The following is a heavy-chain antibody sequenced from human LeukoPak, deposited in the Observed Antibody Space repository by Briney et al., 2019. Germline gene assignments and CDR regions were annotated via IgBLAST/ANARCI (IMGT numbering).Heavy chain of an antibody. D-gene: IGHD1-7*01. CDR1: GGSFSGYY. CDR2: INHSGST. Sequence: PSETLSLTCAVYGGSFSGYYWSWLRQPPGKGLEWIGEINHSGSTNYNPSLKSRVTISVDTSKNQFSLKLSSVTAADTAVYYCARAFYNWNYDGFDYWGQGTLVTVSS. V-gene: IGHV4-34*01. J-gene: IGHJ4*02. CDR3: ARAFYNWNYDGFDY.